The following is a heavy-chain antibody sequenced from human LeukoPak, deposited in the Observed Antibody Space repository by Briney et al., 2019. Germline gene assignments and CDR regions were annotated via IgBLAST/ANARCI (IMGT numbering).Heavy chain of an antibody. CDR2: IIPILGIA. CDR1: RGTFSSYA. CDR3: ARGNYYDSSGYYL. V-gene: IGHV1-69*04. Sequence: ASVKVSCKASRGTFSSYAISWVRQAPGQGLEWMGRIIPILGIANYAQKFQGRVTITADKSTSTAYMELSSLRSEDTAVYYCARGNYYDSSGYYLWGQGTLVTVSS. J-gene: IGHJ4*02. D-gene: IGHD3-22*01.